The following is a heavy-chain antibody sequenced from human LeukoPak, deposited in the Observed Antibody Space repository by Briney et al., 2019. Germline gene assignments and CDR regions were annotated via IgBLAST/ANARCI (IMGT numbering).Heavy chain of an antibody. V-gene: IGHV3-9*01. CDR2: INWNGGDT. J-gene: IGHJ6*02. CDR1: GYSFKDYG. Sequence: GGSLRLSCAATGYSFKDYGMHWVRQPPGKGLEWVSAINWNGGDTDYADSVKGRFTIFRDNAKNSLYLQLSSLRPEDTALYYCAKHLTATKKYIFFGLDVWGQGTSVTVSS. CDR3: AKHLTATKKYIFFGLDV. D-gene: IGHD1-26*01.